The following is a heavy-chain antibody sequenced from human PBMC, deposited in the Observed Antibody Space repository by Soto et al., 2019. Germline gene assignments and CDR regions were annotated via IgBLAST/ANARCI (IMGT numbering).Heavy chain of an antibody. D-gene: IGHD1-20*01. Sequence: PAGSLGLCCASSGVTVYIYAMSLVRQAPGKGLEWVSTIGSVSGDTYYADSVKGRFTISRDDSKNTLLLQMNSLRAEDTAVYYCVKDRMAYNSVWAPFDIWGQETMVT. J-gene: IGHJ3*02. CDR3: VKDRMAYNSVWAPFDI. CDR2: IGSVSGDT. V-gene: IGHV3-23*01. CDR1: GVTVYIYA.